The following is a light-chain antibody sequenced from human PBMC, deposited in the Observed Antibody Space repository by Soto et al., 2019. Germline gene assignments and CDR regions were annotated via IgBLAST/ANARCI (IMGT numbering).Light chain of an antibody. CDR1: RSNIGSNT. J-gene: IGLJ2*01. CDR2: SNN. V-gene: IGLV1-44*01. Sequence: QSVVTQPPSASGTTGQRVTISCSGSRSNIGSNTVNWYQQLPGTAPKLLIYSNNQRPSGVPDRFSGSKSGTSASLAISGLQSEDEADYYCVAWDDSLNGRVFGGGTKLTVL. CDR3: VAWDDSLNGRV.